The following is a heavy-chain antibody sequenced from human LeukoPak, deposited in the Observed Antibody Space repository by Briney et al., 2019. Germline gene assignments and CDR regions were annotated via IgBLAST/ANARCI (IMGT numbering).Heavy chain of an antibody. J-gene: IGHJ4*02. CDR2: INPNSGGT. V-gene: IGHV1-2*04. CDR1: GYTFTGYY. D-gene: IGHD5-18*01. Sequence: GASVKVSCKASGYTFTGYYMHWVRQAPGRGLEWMGWINPNSGGTNYAQKFQGWVTMTRDTSISTAYMELSRLRSDDTAVYYCARGDDENPGYSYTLDYWGQGTLVTVSS. CDR3: ARGDDENPGYSYTLDY.